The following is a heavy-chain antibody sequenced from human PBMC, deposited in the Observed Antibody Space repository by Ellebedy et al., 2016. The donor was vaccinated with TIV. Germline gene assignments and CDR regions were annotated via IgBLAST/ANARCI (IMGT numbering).Heavy chain of an antibody. D-gene: IGHD3-22*01. CDR1: GFTFSNFA. CDR3: AKGSSSGFNYDRVGFQY. V-gene: IGHV3-23*01. Sequence: GESLKISCAASGFTFSNFAMLWVRQAPGKGLEWLSVISAGGDNTYNADSVKGRFTITRDNSKNTLFLQMNRLRTEDTAVYYCAKGSSSGFNYDRVGFQYWGQGTLVTVSS. J-gene: IGHJ4*02. CDR2: ISAGGDNT.